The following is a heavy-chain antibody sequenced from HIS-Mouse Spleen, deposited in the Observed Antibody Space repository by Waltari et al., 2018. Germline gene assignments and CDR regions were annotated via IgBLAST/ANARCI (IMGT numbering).Heavy chain of an antibody. CDR1: GFTFSSYG. V-gene: IGHV3-33*01. Sequence: QVQLVESGGGVVQPGRSLRLSCAASGFTFSSYGMHWVRQAPGKGLEWVAVIWYDGSNKNYADSVKGRFTISRDNSKNTLYLQMNSLRAEDTAVYYCARDHGLSLAGDLNDYFDYWGQGTLVTVSS. CDR2: IWYDGSNK. CDR3: ARDHGLSLAGDLNDYFDY. D-gene: IGHD7-27*01. J-gene: IGHJ4*02.